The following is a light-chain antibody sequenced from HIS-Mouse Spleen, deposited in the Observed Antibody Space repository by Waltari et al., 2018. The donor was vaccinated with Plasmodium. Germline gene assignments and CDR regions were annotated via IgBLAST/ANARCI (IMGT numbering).Light chain of an antibody. V-gene: IGKV3-20*01. Sequence: EIVLTQSPGTLSLSPGERATLSCRASQSVSSSYLAWYQQKPGQAPRPLLYGASSRATGIPDRFSSSGSGTDVTLTISRLEPEDFAVYYCQQYGSSPITFGQGTRLEIK. CDR2: GAS. CDR1: QSVSSSY. CDR3: QQYGSSPIT. J-gene: IGKJ5*01.